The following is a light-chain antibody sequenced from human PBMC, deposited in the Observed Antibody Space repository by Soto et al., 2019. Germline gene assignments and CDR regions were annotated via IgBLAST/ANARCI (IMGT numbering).Light chain of an antibody. CDR1: QSISSY. Sequence: DIQMTQSPSSLSASVGDRVTITCRASQSISSYLNWYQQKPGKAPKLLIYAASILQSGVPSRFSGSGSGTDFTLAISSLQPEDFATYYCQQSYSTPWTLGQGTKVEIK. CDR3: QQSYSTPWT. CDR2: AAS. J-gene: IGKJ1*01. V-gene: IGKV1-39*01.